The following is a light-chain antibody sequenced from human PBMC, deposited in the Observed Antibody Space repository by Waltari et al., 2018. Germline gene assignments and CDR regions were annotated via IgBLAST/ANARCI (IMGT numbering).Light chain of an antibody. CDR1: QSIGNY. Sequence: DIQVTQSPSSLSAAVGDRVSITCRASQSIGNYLNWYQQKPGKAPKLLIYSASSLQSGVPSKFSGSGSGTHFTLTISDLQPDDFATYFCQQYDGYPFTFGPGTTVDVK. CDR2: SAS. V-gene: IGKV1-16*02. J-gene: IGKJ3*01. CDR3: QQYDGYPFT.